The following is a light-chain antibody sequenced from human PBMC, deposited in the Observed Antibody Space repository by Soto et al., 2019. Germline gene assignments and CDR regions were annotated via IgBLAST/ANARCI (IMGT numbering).Light chain of an antibody. J-gene: IGKJ1*01. CDR2: GAS. Sequence: DIQMTQSPSSLSASVGDRVTIACQATQDITNYLNWYQQKPGKAPKLLIYGASNLEIGVPSRFSGSGSGTYFTFTISSLQPEDIETYYCQQYDNLPWKFGRGTKVDIX. CDR3: QQYDNLPWK. V-gene: IGKV1-33*01. CDR1: QDITNY.